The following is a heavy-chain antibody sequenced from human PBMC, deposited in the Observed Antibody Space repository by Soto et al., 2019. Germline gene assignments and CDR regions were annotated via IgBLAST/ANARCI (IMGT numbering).Heavy chain of an antibody. D-gene: IGHD3-16*02. CDR1: GFTFSRHT. V-gene: IGHV3-30*04. J-gene: IGHJ4*02. CDR2: ISYDGSNK. CDR3: ARDRLRLGELSLLGYFDY. Sequence: GGSLRLSCAASGFTFSRHTMHWVRQAPGKGLEWVASISYDGSNKYYADSVKGRFTISRDNSNNTLSVQMDSLRAEDTAVYYCARDRLRLGELSLLGYFDYWGQGTLVTVSS.